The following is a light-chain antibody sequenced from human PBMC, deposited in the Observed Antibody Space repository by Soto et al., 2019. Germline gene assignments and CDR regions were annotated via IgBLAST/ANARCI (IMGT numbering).Light chain of an antibody. Sequence: DIQMTQSPSTLAASLGDRATISCRASQSISGSLAWYQQKPGKAPNLLIHKASRLESGIPTRFSGSDSGTEFSLTITRLQPDYFANYYCQQYISYPWTFGQGTKVEIK. V-gene: IGKV1-5*03. J-gene: IGKJ1*01. CDR3: QQYISYPWT. CDR1: QSISGS. CDR2: KAS.